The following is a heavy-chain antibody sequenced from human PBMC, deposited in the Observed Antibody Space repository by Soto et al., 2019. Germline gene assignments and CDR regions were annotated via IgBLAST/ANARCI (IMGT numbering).Heavy chain of an antibody. J-gene: IGHJ4*02. Sequence: GGSLRLSCAASGFTFSSYAMSWVRQAPGKGLEWVSAISGSGGSTYYADTVKGRFTISRDNSKNTLYLKMNSLRAEDTAVYYCAKSDGFNGALDYWGQGTLVTVSS. CDR1: GFTFSSYA. CDR2: ISGSGGST. D-gene: IGHD3-10*01. CDR3: AKSDGFNGALDY. V-gene: IGHV3-23*01.